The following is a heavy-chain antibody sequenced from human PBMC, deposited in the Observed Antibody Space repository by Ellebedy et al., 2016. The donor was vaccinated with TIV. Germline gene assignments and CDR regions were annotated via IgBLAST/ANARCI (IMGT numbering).Heavy chain of an antibody. Sequence: SETLSLTXTVSGGSISGGIDYWSWVRQAPGKGLEWIGNIYHSGTTYYNASLKSRVTISVDPSKDQFFLNLLPVNVPDTAGYYCARVLPGARRFDPWGQGILVTVFS. CDR3: ARVLPGARRFDP. V-gene: IGHV4-30-4*01. CDR1: GGSISGGIDY. CDR2: IYHSGTT. D-gene: IGHD3-10*01. J-gene: IGHJ5*02.